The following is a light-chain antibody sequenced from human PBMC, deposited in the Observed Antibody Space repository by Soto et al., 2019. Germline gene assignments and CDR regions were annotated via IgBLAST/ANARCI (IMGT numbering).Light chain of an antibody. Sequence: DIVMTQSPDSLAVSLGERATINCKSSQSVLYSSNNKNYLAWYQQKPGQPPKLLIYWASTRESGVPDRFSGSGSGTDFTLTISSLQAEEVAVYCCQQYYSTRTFGQGTKVEIK. CDR1: QSVLYSSNNKNY. CDR3: QQYYSTRT. J-gene: IGKJ1*01. CDR2: WAS. V-gene: IGKV4-1*01.